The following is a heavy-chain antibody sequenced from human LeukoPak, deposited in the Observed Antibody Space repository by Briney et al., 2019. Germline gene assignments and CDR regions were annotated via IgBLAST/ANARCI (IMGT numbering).Heavy chain of an antibody. CDR3: ARSGRGYDDAFDI. CDR1: GFTFSNYE. J-gene: IGHJ3*02. CDR2: IGSSGSPI. V-gene: IGHV3-48*03. Sequence: GGSLRLSCAASGFTFSNYEMNWVRQAPGKGLEWVSNIGSSGSPIYYANSVKGRFIISRDNAKNSLDLQMNSLRAEDTAVYYCARSGRGYDDAFDIWGQGTMVTVSS. D-gene: IGHD5-12*01.